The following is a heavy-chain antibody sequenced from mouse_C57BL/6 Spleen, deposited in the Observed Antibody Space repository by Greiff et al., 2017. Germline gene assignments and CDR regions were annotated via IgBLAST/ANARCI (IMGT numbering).Heavy chain of an antibody. CDR2: IDPSDSYT. J-gene: IGHJ2*01. Sequence: QVQLQQPGAELVKPGASVKLSCKASGYTFTSYWMQWVKQRPGQGLEWIGEIDPSDSYTNYNQKFKGKATLTVDTSSSTAYMQLSSLTSEDSAVYYCARVDYGSSLDYWGKGTTLTVSS. V-gene: IGHV1-50*01. D-gene: IGHD1-1*01. CDR1: GYTFTSYW. CDR3: ARVDYGSSLDY.